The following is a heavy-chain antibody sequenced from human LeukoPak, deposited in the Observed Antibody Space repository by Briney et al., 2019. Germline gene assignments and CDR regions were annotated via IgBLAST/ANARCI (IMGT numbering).Heavy chain of an antibody. J-gene: IGHJ4*02. D-gene: IGHD1-1*01. CDR3: ARARSPGVTTDY. CDR2: INHSGST. Sequence: KASETLSLTCAVYGGSFSGYYWSWIRQPPGKGLEWIGEINHSGSTNYNPSLKSRVTISVDPSKNQFSLKLSSVTAADTAVYYCARARSPGVTTDYWGQGTLVTVSS. CDR1: GGSFSGYY. V-gene: IGHV4-34*01.